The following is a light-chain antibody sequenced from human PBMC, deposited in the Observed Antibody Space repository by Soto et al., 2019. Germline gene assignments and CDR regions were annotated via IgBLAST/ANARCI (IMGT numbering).Light chain of an antibody. CDR1: QSLSST. CDR2: GAS. CDR3: QQYTDXPTA. V-gene: IGKV3-15*01. Sequence: EMTMTQSPATLSVSPGEIATLSCRASQSLSSTVAWYQQKPGQAPRILIYGASTRAPGTPARFSGSGSGTEFTLTISSLQSEDFAVYYFQQYTDXPTAFRQGTTV. J-gene: IGKJ1*01.